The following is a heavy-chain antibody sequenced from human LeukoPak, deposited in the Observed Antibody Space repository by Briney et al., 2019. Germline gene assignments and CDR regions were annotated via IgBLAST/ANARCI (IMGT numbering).Heavy chain of an antibody. J-gene: IGHJ4*02. V-gene: IGHV3-53*05. CDR2: IYSGGST. Sequence: GGSLRLSCAASGFTVSSNYMSWVRQAPGKGLEWVSVIYSGGSTYYADSVKGRFTISRDNSKNTLDLQMNNLRAEDTAVYYCAKGYRSSSGYYFDYWGQGTLVTVSS. D-gene: IGHD6-6*01. CDR1: GFTVSSNY. CDR3: AKGYRSSSGYYFDY.